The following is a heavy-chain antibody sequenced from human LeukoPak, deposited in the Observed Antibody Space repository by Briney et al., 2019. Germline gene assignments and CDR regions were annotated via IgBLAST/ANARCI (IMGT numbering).Heavy chain of an antibody. CDR1: GGSISFYY. D-gene: IGHD2-15*01. J-gene: IGHJ4*02. V-gene: IGHV4-59*01. CDR2: VYFSGTI. CDR3: AGIRVGAANFDD. Sequence: ASETLSLACTVSGGSISFYYWSWIRQPPGKGLEWIGYVYFSGTINYNPSLKSRVTISLDTSKNQFSLKLSSVTAADTAVYYCAGIRVGAANFDDWGQGTLVTVSS.